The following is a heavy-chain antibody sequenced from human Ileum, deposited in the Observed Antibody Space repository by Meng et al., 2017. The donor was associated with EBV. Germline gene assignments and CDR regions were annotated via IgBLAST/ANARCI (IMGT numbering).Heavy chain of an antibody. CDR2: IYHSGST. Sequence: EHGPGLVKPLGTLSSTCCDFGGSIRSNNWWSWVRQPPGKGLEWIGEIYHSGSTNYNPSLKSRVSISVDKSKNQFSLKLSSVTAADTAVYYCARADKVRFDYWGQGTLVTVSS. J-gene: IGHJ4*02. V-gene: IGHV4-4*02. CDR3: ARADKVRFDY. CDR1: GGSIRSNNW.